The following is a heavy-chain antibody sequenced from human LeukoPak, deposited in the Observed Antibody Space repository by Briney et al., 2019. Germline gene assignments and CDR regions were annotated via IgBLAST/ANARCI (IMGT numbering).Heavy chain of an antibody. V-gene: IGHV1-24*01. D-gene: IGHD5-12*01. J-gene: IGHJ4*02. CDR3: ATLLSGYDYFDY. CDR1: GYTLTELS. CDR2: FDPEDGET. Sequence: ASVEVSCKVSGYTLTELSMHWVRQAPGKGLEWMGGFDPEDGETIYAQKFQGRVTMTEDTSTDTAYMELSSLGSENTAVYYCATLLSGYDYFDYWGQGTLVTVSS.